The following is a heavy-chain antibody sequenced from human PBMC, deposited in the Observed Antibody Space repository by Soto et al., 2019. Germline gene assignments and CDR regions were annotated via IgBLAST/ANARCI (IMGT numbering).Heavy chain of an antibody. D-gene: IGHD2-2*01. Sequence: QVQLVESGGGVVQPGRSLRLSCAASGFTFSSYGMHWVRQAPGKGLEWVAVISYDGSNKYYADSVKGRFTISRDNSKNTLYLQMKSLRAEDTAVYYCAKGNYCSSTSCYLPFDYWGQGTLVTVSS. J-gene: IGHJ4*02. CDR1: GFTFSSYG. CDR2: ISYDGSNK. V-gene: IGHV3-30*18. CDR3: AKGNYCSSTSCYLPFDY.